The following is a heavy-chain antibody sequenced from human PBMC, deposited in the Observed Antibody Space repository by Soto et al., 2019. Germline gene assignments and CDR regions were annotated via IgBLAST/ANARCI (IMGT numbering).Heavy chain of an antibody. Sequence: SVKVSCKASGYTFTSYGIHWVRQAPGQRLEWMGWINAANGDTKYSPKFQGRVTITRDTSASTAYMELSSLRSEDTAVYYCVRRHVSATGIDWFDPWGQGTLVTVSS. CDR1: GYTFTSYG. D-gene: IGHD6-13*01. V-gene: IGHV1-3*01. CDR3: VRRHVSATGIDWFDP. CDR2: INAANGDT. J-gene: IGHJ5*02.